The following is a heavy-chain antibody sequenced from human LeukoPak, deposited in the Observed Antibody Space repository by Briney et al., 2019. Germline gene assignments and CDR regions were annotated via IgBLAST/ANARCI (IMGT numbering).Heavy chain of an antibody. J-gene: IGHJ4*02. CDR3: ARGEKRGYNQYYFDY. CDR1: GGSISSYY. D-gene: IGHD5-18*01. Sequence: PSETLSLTCTVSGGSISSYYRSWIRQPPGKGLEWIGYIYYSGSTNYNPSLKSRVTISVDTSKNQFSLKLSSVTAADPAVYYCARGEKRGYNQYYFDYWGQGTLVTVSS. CDR2: IYYSGST. V-gene: IGHV4-59*01.